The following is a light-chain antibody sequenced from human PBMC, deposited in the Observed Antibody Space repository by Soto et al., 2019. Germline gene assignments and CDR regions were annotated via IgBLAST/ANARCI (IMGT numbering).Light chain of an antibody. CDR3: QQYGSSGT. V-gene: IGKV3-20*01. J-gene: IGKJ1*01. Sequence: EIVMTQSPATLSVSPGERATLSCRASQSIRSNLAWYKQIPGQAPRVLIYGASSRAPGIPDRFSGSGSGTDFSLTISRLEPEDFAVYYCQQYGSSGTFGQGTKVDIK. CDR2: GAS. CDR1: QSIRSN.